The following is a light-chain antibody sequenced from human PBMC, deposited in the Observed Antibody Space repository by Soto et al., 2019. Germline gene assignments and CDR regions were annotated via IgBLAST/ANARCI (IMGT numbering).Light chain of an antibody. CDR2: GAS. J-gene: IGKJ2*01. V-gene: IGKV3-15*01. CDR1: QSVGSH. CDR3: QQYNNWPHT. Sequence: EIVMTQSPATLSVSPGESATLSCRASQSVGSHLAWYQQQPGQAPRLLISGASTRATGFPTSFSGSGSGTEFTLTITSLQSEDFALYFCQQYNNWPHTFGQGTKLEIK.